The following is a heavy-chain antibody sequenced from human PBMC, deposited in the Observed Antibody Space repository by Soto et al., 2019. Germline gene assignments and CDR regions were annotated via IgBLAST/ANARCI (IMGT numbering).Heavy chain of an antibody. CDR2: ISWNSGSI. CDR1: GFTFDDYA. J-gene: IGHJ6*02. CDR3: AKGRRTDSNYYYYYGMDV. V-gene: IGHV3-9*01. Sequence: EVQLVESGGGLVQPGRSLRLSCAASGFTFDDYAMHWVRQAPGKGLEWVSGISWNSGSIGYADSVKGRFTISRDNAKNSLYLQINSLRAEDTALYYCAKGRRTDSNYYYYYGMDVWGQGTTVTVSS.